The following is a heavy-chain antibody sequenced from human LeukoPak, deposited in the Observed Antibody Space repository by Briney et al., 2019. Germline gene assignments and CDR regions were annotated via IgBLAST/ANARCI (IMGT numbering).Heavy chain of an antibody. Sequence: GGSLRLSCAASGFTFSSYGMHWVRQAPGQGLVWVSHISPDGSSTTYADSVKGRFTISRDNAKNTLYLQMNSLRDEDTAVYYCARDLHDFWSGRKYYFDYWGQGTLVTVSS. CDR1: GFTFSSYG. V-gene: IGHV3-74*01. D-gene: IGHD3-3*01. CDR2: ISPDGSST. CDR3: ARDLHDFWSGRKYYFDY. J-gene: IGHJ4*02.